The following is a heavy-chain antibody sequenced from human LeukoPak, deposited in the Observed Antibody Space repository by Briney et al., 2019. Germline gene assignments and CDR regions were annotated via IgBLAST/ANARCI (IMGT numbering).Heavy chain of an antibody. CDR2: VKPDGSEK. CDR3: ARDRGYYVFDY. CDR1: GFTFSNYW. Sequence: GGSLRLSCAASGFTFSNYWMTWVRQAPGKGLEWVAHVKPDGSEKSYVDSVKGRFTISRDNAQNSLYLQMNSLRAEDAAVYYCARDRGYYVFDYWGQGTLVTVSS. V-gene: IGHV3-7*01. D-gene: IGHD3-22*01. J-gene: IGHJ4*02.